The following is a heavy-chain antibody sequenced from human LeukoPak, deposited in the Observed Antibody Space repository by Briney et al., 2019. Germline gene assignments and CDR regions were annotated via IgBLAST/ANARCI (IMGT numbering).Heavy chain of an antibody. V-gene: IGHV4-59*01. J-gene: IGHJ4*02. D-gene: IGHD2-8*01. CDR3: ARDSCTNGVCYPNFDY. CDR1: GGSISSYY. Sequence: SETLSLTCTVSGGSISSYYWSWIRQPPGKGLEWIGYIYYSGSTNYNPSLKSRVTISVDTSKNQFSLKLSSVTAADTAVYYCARDSCTNGVCYPNFDYWGQGTLVTVSS. CDR2: IYYSGST.